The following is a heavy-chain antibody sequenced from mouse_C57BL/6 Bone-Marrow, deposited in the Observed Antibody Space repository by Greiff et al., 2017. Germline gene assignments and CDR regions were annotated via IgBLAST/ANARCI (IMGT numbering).Heavy chain of an antibody. CDR1: GYTFTSYW. CDR3: AGGDYVFAY. D-gene: IGHD1-1*01. CDR2: IDPSDSYT. V-gene: IGHV1-69*01. J-gene: IGHJ3*01. Sequence: QVQLQQPGAELVMPGASVKLSCKASGYTFTSYWMPWVKQRPGQGLEWIGGIDPSDSYTNYNQKFKGKSTLTVDNSSSTAYMQLSSLTSEDSAVYYCAGGDYVFAYWGQGTLVTVSA.